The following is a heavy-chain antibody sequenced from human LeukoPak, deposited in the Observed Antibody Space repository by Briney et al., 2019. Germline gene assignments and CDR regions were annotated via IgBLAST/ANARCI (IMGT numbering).Heavy chain of an antibody. CDR1: GGSFSGYY. D-gene: IGHD2-2*01. CDR2: INHGGST. V-gene: IGHV4-34*01. Sequence: SETLSLTCVVYGGSFSGYYWTWIRQPPGKGLQWIGEINHGGSTNYNPSLKSRVTISVDTSKNQFSLKLSSVTAADTAVYYCARPLGYCSSTSCPQSWFDPWGQGTLVTVSS. J-gene: IGHJ5*02. CDR3: ARPLGYCSSTSCPQSWFDP.